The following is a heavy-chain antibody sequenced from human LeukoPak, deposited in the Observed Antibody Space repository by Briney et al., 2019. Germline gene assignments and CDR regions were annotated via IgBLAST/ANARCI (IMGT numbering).Heavy chain of an antibody. CDR2: INHSGST. J-gene: IGHJ4*02. D-gene: IGHD2-15*01. CDR1: GRSFSGYY. CDR3: AASVVVVAARDY. V-gene: IGHV4-34*01. Sequence: SETLSLTCAVYGRSFSGYYWSWIRQPPGKGLEWIGEINHSGSTNYNPSLKSRVTISVDTSKNQFSLKLSSVTAADTAVYYCAASVVVVAARDYWGQGTLVTVSS.